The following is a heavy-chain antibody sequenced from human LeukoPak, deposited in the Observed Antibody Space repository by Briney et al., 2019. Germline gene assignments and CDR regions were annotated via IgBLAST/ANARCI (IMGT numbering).Heavy chain of an antibody. J-gene: IGHJ4*02. D-gene: IGHD6-13*01. CDR2: IIPILGIA. CDR1: GGTFSSYA. Sequence: SVKVSCKASGGTFSSYAISWVRQAPGQGLEWMGRIIPILGIANYAQKFQGRVTITADKSTSTAYMELSSLRSEDTAVYYCVDDSSWYYWGQGTLVTVSS. CDR3: VDDSSWYY. V-gene: IGHV1-69*04.